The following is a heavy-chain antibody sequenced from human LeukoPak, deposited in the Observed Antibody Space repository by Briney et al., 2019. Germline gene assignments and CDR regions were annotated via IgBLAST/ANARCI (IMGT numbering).Heavy chain of an antibody. D-gene: IGHD2-15*01. Sequence: NPSETLSLTCSVSGGSIFADYWSWIRQPPGKGLEWIGYIYYSGSTNYNPSLKSRVTISVDTSKNQFSLKLSSVTAADTAVYYCARDPGYCSGGSCLYWYFDLWGRGTLVTVSS. J-gene: IGHJ2*01. V-gene: IGHV4-59*01. CDR1: GGSIFADY. CDR2: IYYSGST. CDR3: ARDPGYCSGGSCLYWYFDL.